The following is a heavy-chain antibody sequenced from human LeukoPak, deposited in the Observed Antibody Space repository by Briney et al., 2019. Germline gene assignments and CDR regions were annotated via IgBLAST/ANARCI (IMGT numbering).Heavy chain of an antibody. CDR2: ISRSGNTI. CDR3: ATPGGH. D-gene: IGHD3-10*01. Sequence: NPSETLSLTCAVYGGSFSGYYWSWIRQPPGKGLEWVSFISRSGNTIHYADSVKGRFTISRDNAKNSVYLQMDSLRVEDTAMYYCATPGGHWGQGTLVTVSS. J-gene: IGHJ4*02. V-gene: IGHV3-11*01. CDR1: GGSFSGYY.